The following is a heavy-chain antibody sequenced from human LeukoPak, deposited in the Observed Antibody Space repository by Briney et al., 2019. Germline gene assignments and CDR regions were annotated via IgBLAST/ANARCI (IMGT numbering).Heavy chain of an antibody. CDR1: GVSISTHY. V-gene: IGHV4-34*01. Sequence: SETLSLTCTVSGVSISTHYWSWIRQPPGKGLEWIGEINHSGSTNYNPSLKSRVTISVDTSKNQFSLKLSSVTAADTAVYYCARDFGDGFDYWGQGTLVTVSS. CDR3: ARDFGDGFDY. CDR2: INHSGST. J-gene: IGHJ4*02. D-gene: IGHD5-24*01.